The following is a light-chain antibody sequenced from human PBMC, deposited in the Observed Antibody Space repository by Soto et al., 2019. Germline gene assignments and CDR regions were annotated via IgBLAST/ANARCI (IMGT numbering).Light chain of an antibody. Sequence: QSALTQPASVSGSPGQSITISCSGTTSDVGGYDVVSWYQQHPGKAPKLMIFEVNQRPSGVSDRFSGSKSGNTASLTVSGLQAEDEADYYCSSYAGSNKRVFGGGTKLTVL. CDR1: TSDVGGYDV. J-gene: IGLJ3*02. V-gene: IGLV2-14*02. CDR3: SSYAGSNKRV. CDR2: EVN.